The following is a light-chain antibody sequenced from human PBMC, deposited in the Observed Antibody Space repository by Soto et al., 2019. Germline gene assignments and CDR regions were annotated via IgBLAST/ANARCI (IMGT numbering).Light chain of an antibody. V-gene: IGLV1-44*01. CDR3: GSWGDSLNSFFV. CDR1: SSNIGSNT. CDR2: SNS. Sequence: QSVLTQPPSASGTPGQRVTISCSGSSSNIGSNTVNWYQHLPGAAPRLLIYSNSQRPSGVPDRFSGSKSGTSASLAISGLRSDYEADYYCGSWGDSLNSFFVFGTGTKLTVL. J-gene: IGLJ1*01.